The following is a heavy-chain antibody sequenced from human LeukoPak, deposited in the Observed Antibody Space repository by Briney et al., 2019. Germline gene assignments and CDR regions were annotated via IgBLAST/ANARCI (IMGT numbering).Heavy chain of an antibody. V-gene: IGHV3-53*01. CDR1: GFTVSSNY. Sequence: GGSLRLSCAASGFTVSSNYMSWVRQAPGKGLEWVSVIHSGGSTYYADSVKGRFTISRDNSKNTLYLQMNSLRAEDTAVYYCARDKRFLEWPDAFDIWGQGTMVTVSS. D-gene: IGHD3-3*01. J-gene: IGHJ3*02. CDR3: ARDKRFLEWPDAFDI. CDR2: IHSGGST.